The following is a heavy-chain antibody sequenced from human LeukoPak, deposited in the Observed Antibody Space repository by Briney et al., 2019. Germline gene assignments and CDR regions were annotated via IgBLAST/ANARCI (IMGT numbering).Heavy chain of an antibody. V-gene: IGHV4-34*01. D-gene: IGHD5-18*01. CDR2: INHSGST. J-gene: IGHJ6*02. Sequence: PSETLSLTCAVYGESFSGYYWSWIRQPPGKGLEWIGEINHSGSTNYNPSLKSRVTISVDTSKNQFSLKLSSVTAADTAVYYCARGPDTAMVNHYYGMDVWGQGTTVTVSS. CDR3: ARGPDTAMVNHYYGMDV. CDR1: GESFSGYY.